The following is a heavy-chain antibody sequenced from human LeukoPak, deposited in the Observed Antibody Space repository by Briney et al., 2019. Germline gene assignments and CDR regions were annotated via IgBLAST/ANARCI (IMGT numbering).Heavy chain of an antibody. V-gene: IGHV3-21*01. CDR3: AKTTVTPPYYMDV. CDR2: ITTSSIYK. Sequence: GGSLRLSCAASGFTFSSYNMNWVRQAPGKGLEWVSSITTSSIYKYYGDSVKGRFTISRDNAKKSLYLQMNSLRAEDTAVYYCAKTTVTPPYYMDVWGKGTTVTVSS. D-gene: IGHD4-11*01. J-gene: IGHJ6*03. CDR1: GFTFSSYN.